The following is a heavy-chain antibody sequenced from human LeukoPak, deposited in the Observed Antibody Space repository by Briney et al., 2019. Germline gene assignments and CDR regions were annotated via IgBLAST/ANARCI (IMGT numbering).Heavy chain of an antibody. CDR3: ARVGHCSSTSCYTIAQFDP. D-gene: IGHD2-2*02. J-gene: IGHJ5*02. CDR1: GGSISSYY. V-gene: IGHV4-59*01. CDR2: IYYSGST. Sequence: PSETLSLTCTVSGGSISSYYWSWIRQPPGKGLEWIGYIYYSGSTNYNPSLKSRVTISVDTSKNQFSLKLSSVTAADTAVYYCARVGHCSSTSCYTIAQFDPWGQGTLVTISS.